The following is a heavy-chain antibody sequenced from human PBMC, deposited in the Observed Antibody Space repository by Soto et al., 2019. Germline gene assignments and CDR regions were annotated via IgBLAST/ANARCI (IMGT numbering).Heavy chain of an antibody. CDR1: GYTFTSYG. CDR3: TRRGYCSGGSCYRPTDDAFDI. CDR2: ISAYSGNT. D-gene: IGHD2-15*01. J-gene: IGHJ3*02. Sequence: QVQLVQSGAEVKKPGASVKVSCKASGYTFTSYGISWVRQAPGQGLEWMGWISAYSGNTDYAQKLQGRVTMTTDTSTSTAYMELRSLRSDDTAVYYCTRRGYCSGGSCYRPTDDAFDIWGQGTMVTVSS. V-gene: IGHV1-18*01.